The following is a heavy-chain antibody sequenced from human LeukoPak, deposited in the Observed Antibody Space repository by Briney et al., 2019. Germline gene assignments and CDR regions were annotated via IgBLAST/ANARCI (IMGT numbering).Heavy chain of an antibody. CDR2: VKLDGSEK. CDR1: GFTFGKYW. CDR3: ARDQYDTWSRRGNFDS. Sequence: GGSLRLSCVASGFTFGKYWMSWVRQAPGKGLEWVANVKLDGSEKNYVDSVKGRFTISRDNTKNSLYLQMNSLRAEDTAVFYCARDQYDTWSRRGNFDSWGQGTLVIVSS. V-gene: IGHV3-7*03. D-gene: IGHD3-3*01. J-gene: IGHJ4*02.